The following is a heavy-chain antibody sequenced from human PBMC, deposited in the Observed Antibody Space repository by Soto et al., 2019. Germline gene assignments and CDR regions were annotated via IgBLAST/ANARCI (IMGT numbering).Heavy chain of an antibody. V-gene: IGHV4-30-2*06. Sequence: QVVLQEAGSGLVKPSQTLSLTCAVSGYSISSCGYSWNWIRRSSGKGLEWLGFMHHAGGTFSNPSLDSRVTSSRDMSKNESSLRLTSVTAADTAVYSCARGISNYFGSPWLHPWGQGILVTVSA. J-gene: IGHJ5*02. CDR3: ARGISNYFGSPWLHP. CDR2: MHHAGGT. CDR1: GYSISSCGYS. D-gene: IGHD3-10*01.